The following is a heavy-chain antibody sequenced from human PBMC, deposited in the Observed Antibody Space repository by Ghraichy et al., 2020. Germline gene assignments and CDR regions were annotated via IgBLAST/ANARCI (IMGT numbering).Heavy chain of an antibody. CDR1: GFTVSSNY. CDR2: IYSGGST. J-gene: IGHJ6*02. CDR3: AISSGYSLYGMDV. V-gene: IGHV3-53*01. Sequence: GGSLRLSCAASGFTVSSNYMSWVRQAPGKGLEWVSVIYSGGSTYYADSVKGRFTISRDNSKNTLYLQMNSLRAEDTAVYYCAISSGYSLYGMDVWGQGTTVTVSS. D-gene: IGHD3-22*01.